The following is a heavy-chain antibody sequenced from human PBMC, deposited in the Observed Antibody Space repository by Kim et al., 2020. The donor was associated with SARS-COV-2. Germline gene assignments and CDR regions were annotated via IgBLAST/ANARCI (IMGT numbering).Heavy chain of an antibody. Sequence: GGSLRLSCAASGFTFSSYGMHWVRQAPGKGLEWVAVISYDGSNKYYADSVKGRFTISRENSKNTLYLQMNSLRAEDTAVYYCASPLPSYYYDSSGFDAFDNWGQGTMVTVSS. CDR1: GFTFSSYG. V-gene: IGHV3-33*05. D-gene: IGHD3-22*01. CDR3: ASPLPSYYYDSSGFDAFDN. CDR2: ISYDGSNK. J-gene: IGHJ3*02.